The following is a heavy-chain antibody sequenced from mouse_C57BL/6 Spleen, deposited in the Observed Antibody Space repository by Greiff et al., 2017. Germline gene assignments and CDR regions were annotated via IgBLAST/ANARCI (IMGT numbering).Heavy chain of an antibody. V-gene: IGHV1-69*01. CDR1: GYTFTSYW. Sequence: QVQLQQPGAELVMPGASVKLSCKASGYTFTSYWMHWVKQRPGQGLEWIGEIDPSDSYTNYNQKFKGKSTVTVDKSSSTAYMQLSSLTSEDSAVYYCARHDTWFAYWGQGTLVTVSA. CDR2: IDPSDSYT. J-gene: IGHJ3*01. CDR3: ARHDTWFAY.